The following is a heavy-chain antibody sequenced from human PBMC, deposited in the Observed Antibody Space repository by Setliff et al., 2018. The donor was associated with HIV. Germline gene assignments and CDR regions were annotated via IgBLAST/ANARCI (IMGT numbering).Heavy chain of an antibody. CDR3: APRFDP. CDR1: GFIFSSYW. CDR2: INSDGSRT. J-gene: IGHJ5*02. Sequence: GGSLRLSCAASGFIFSSYWMHWVRQAPGKGLLWVSRINSDGSRTSFADSVEGRFTISRDNAKNSLYLQMNSLRDEDTAVYYCAPRFDPWGQGTLVTVSS. V-gene: IGHV3-74*01.